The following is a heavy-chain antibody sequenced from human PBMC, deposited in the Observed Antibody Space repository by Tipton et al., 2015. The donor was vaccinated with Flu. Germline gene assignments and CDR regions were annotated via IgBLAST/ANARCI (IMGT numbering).Heavy chain of an antibody. V-gene: IGHV4-38-2*02. CDR2: IYYGGNT. J-gene: IGHJ4*02. CDR3: AVGPGYSSGIDY. CDR1: GYSISSRYY. Sequence: TLSLTCTVSGYSISSRYYWGWIRQPPGKGLEWIGYIYYGGNTNYNSSPSLKSRVTIFIDTSRNQFSLKLSSVTAADTARYFCAVGPGYSSGIDYWGQGTLVTVSS. D-gene: IGHD6-19*01.